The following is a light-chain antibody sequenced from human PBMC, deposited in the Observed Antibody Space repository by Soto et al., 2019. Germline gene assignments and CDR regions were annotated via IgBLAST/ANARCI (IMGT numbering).Light chain of an antibody. J-gene: IGLJ2*01. CDR3: QSYDSSLRLV. Sequence: QSVLTQPPSVSGAPGQRVTISCTGSSSNIGAGYDVHWYQQLPGTAPKLLIYGNINRPSGVPDRFSGSKSGTSASLAITGLQAEDEADYYCQSYDSSLRLVFGGGTKLTVL. CDR1: SSNIGAGYD. V-gene: IGLV1-40*01. CDR2: GNI.